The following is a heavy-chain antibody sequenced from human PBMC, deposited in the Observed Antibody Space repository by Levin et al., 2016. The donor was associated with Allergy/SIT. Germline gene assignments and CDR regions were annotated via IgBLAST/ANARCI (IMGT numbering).Heavy chain of an antibody. CDR1: GGSITSSNYY. CDR3: ARLVREYSVSYYIGYYFDY. D-gene: IGHD5/OR15-5a*01. V-gene: IGHV4-39*01. J-gene: IGHJ4*02. CDR2: IYYSGSA. Sequence: SETLSLTCTVSGGSITSSNYYWGWIRQPPGKGLDWIGNIYYSGSAFYNPSLESRLTISVDTSKNQFSLKLNSVTAADTAVYYCARLVREYSVSYYIGYYFDYWGQGTLVTVPS.